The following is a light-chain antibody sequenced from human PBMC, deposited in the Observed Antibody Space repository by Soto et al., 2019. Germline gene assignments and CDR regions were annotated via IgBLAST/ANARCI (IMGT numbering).Light chain of an antibody. CDR3: QQYNNWPIT. CDR2: GAS. CDR1: QSVSSN. Sequence: EIVMTQSPATLSVSPGERATLSCRASQSVSSNLAWYQQKPCQAPRLLIYGASTRATGIPARFSGSGSGTEFTLTISSLQSEDFAVYYCQQYNNWPITFGQGTRLELK. J-gene: IGKJ5*01. V-gene: IGKV3-15*01.